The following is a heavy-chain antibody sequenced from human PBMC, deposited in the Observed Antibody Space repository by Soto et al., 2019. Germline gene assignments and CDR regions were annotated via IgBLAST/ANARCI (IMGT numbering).Heavy chain of an antibody. J-gene: IGHJ1*01. Sequence: EVQLLESGGGLVQPGGSLRLSCAASGFTFSSYAMSWVRQAPGKGLEWVSAISGSGGSTYYADSVKGRFTISRDNSKNTLYLQMSSLRDEDTAVYYCAKDLRRYSSGWYGGYFQHWGQGTLVTVSS. CDR3: AKDLRRYSSGWYGGYFQH. CDR2: ISGSGGST. D-gene: IGHD6-19*01. V-gene: IGHV3-23*01. CDR1: GFTFSSYA.